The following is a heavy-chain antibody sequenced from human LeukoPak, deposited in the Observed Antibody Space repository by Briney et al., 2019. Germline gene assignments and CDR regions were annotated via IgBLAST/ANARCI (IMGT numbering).Heavy chain of an antibody. CDR1: GFTFSSYN. J-gene: IGHJ6*01. CDR2: ISSSSNHI. V-gene: IGHV3-21*01. CDR3: ARDCSSTSCYPNYYYGMDV. Sequence: GGSLRLSCAASGFTFSSYNMNWVRQAPGKGLEWVSSISSSSNHIYYADSVKGRFTISRDSAKNSLYPQMDSLRAEDTAVYYCARDCSSTSCYPNYYYGMDVWGQGTTVTVSS. D-gene: IGHD2-2*01.